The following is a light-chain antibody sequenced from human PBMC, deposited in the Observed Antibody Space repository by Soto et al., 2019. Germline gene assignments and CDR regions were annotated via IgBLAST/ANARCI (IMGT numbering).Light chain of an antibody. J-gene: IGKJ3*01. CDR2: GAS. Sequence: EIVLTQSPGTLSLSPGERATLSFRASQSFSSSYLAWYQQKRCQAPRLLTYGASSRATGIPERFSGSGSGTDFTLTISSLEPEDFAVYYCQNYGSALFTFGPGTKVDVK. V-gene: IGKV3-20*01. CDR3: QNYGSALFT. CDR1: QSFSSSY.